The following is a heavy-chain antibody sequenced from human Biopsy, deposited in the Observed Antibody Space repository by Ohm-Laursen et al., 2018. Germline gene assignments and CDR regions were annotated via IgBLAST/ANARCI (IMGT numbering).Heavy chain of an antibody. CDR3: ASGDIGGIGLDV. J-gene: IGHJ6*02. Sequence: SVKVSCNVSGDTFTTSATSWVRQVPGQGLDWMGRIIPILGTVDYGQNFQGRVTIRADTSTTFLELTSLRYDDTAVYYCASGDIGGIGLDVWGLGTTVTVSS. CDR1: GDTFTTSA. V-gene: IGHV1-69*04. CDR2: IIPILGTV. D-gene: IGHD3-10*01.